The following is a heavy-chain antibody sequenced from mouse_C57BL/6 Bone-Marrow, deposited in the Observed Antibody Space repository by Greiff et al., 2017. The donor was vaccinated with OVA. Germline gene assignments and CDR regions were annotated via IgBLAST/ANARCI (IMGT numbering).Heavy chain of an antibody. J-gene: IGHJ2*01. CDR1: GFNIKDDY. CDR3: TTDRY. CDR2: IVPENGDT. V-gene: IGHV14-4*01. Sequence: VQLQQSGAELVRPGASAKLSCTASGFNIKDDYMHWVKERPEQGLEWSGWIVPENGDTEYASKFQGKATITADTSSKTVYLHLSSLTSEDTAVYNCTTDRYWAQGNTLAVSS.